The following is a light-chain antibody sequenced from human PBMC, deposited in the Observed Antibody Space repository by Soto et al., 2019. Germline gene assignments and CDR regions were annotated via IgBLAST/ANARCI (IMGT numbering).Light chain of an antibody. Sequence: QSVLTQPPSVSAAPGQTVTISCSGSSSNIGNCYVSWYQQLPGTAPKLLIYDNDKRPSGIPDRFSGSKSGTSATLGITGLQTGDEADYYCGTWDSSLSGVVFGGGTKLPS. CDR1: SSNIGNCY. CDR2: DND. V-gene: IGLV1-51*01. CDR3: GTWDSSLSGVV. J-gene: IGLJ2*01.